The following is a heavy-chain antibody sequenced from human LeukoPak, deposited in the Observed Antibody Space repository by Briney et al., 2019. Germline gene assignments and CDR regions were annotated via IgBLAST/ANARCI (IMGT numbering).Heavy chain of an antibody. CDR3: VSLVAANGASRAFDI. D-gene: IGHD6-19*01. V-gene: IGHV3-74*01. CDR1: GFTFSSYW. J-gene: IGHJ3*02. Sequence: GGSLRLSCAASGFTFSSYWMHWLRQAPGKGLVWVSRINGGRGSTTYAVSVRGPFTIARDNAKNNLYLHSNSLRAEAAAVYYCVSLVAANGASRAFDIWGQGTMVTVSS. CDR2: INGGRGST.